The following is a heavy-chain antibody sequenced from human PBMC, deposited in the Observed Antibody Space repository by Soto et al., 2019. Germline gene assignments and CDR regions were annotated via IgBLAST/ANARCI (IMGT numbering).Heavy chain of an antibody. CDR2: IYSGGST. CDR1: GFTVSSNY. V-gene: IGHV3-66*01. J-gene: IGHJ4*02. CDR3: AREGVVAASD. D-gene: IGHD2-15*01. Sequence: EVQLVESGGGLVQPGGSLRLSCAASGFTVSSNYMSWVRQAPGKGLEWVSVIYSGGSTNYADSVKGRFTISRDNSKTTLYLQMNSLRAEETAVYYCAREGVVAASDWGQGALVTVSS.